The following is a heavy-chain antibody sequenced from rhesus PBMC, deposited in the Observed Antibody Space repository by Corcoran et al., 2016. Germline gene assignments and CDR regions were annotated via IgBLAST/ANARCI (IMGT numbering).Heavy chain of an antibody. J-gene: IGHJ4*01. CDR2: IDGGSGST. V-gene: IGHV4-147*01. Sequence: QVQLQESGPGLVKPSETLSLTCAVSGGSISSNYWCCIRQPPGKGLEWIGYIDGGSGSTSYNPSLKSRVIIYIDTSKDQVSLKLRSVTAADTAVYYCARALDGWAAGLGYWGQGVLVTVSS. CDR1: GGSISSNY. CDR3: ARALDGWAAGLGY. D-gene: IGHD6-13*01.